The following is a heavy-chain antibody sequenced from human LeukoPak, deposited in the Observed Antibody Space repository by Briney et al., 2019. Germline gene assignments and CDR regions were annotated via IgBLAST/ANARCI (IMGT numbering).Heavy chain of an antibody. Sequence: SETLSLTCAVYGGSFSGYYWSWIRQPPGKGLEWIVEINHSGSTNYNPSLKSRVTISVDTSKNQFSLKLSSVTAADTAVYYCARERRYYDILTGYYRSNWFDPWGQGTLVTVSS. D-gene: IGHD3-9*01. CDR3: ARERRYYDILTGYYRSNWFDP. V-gene: IGHV4-34*01. CDR2: INHSGST. CDR1: GGSFSGYY. J-gene: IGHJ5*02.